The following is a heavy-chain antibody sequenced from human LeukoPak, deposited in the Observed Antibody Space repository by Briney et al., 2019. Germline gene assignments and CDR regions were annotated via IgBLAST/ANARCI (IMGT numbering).Heavy chain of an antibody. D-gene: IGHD1-26*01. CDR2: IKSKTDDGTT. V-gene: IGHV3-15*01. J-gene: IGHJ4*02. Sequence: GGSLRLSCAASGFTFSNAWMSWVRQAPGKGLEWVGRIKSKTDDGTTDYAAPVKGRFTISRDDSKNTLYLQMNSLKTEDTAVYYCTTDSEVDYWGQGTLVTVSS. CDR1: GFTFSNAW. CDR3: TTDSEVDY.